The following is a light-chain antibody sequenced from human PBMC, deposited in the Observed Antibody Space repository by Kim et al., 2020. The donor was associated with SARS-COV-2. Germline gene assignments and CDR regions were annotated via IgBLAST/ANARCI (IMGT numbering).Light chain of an antibody. J-gene: IGLJ3*02. CDR1: NGSIASNF. Sequence: NFMLTQPHSVSESPGRTVTVSCTRSNGSIASNFVQWYRQRPGSSPTTVIYEDNQRPSGVPDRFSGSIDRSSNSASLTISGLKTEDEADYYCQSYESGHHWVFGGGTQLTVL. CDR2: EDN. V-gene: IGLV6-57*01. CDR3: QSYESGHHWV.